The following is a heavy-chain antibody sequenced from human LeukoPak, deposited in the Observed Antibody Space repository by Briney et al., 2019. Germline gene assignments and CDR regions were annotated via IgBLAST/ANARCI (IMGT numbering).Heavy chain of an antibody. CDR2: IIPIFGIA. CDR3: ASPSQGYCTNGVCSQTDY. D-gene: IGHD2-8*01. J-gene: IGHJ4*02. V-gene: IGHV1-69*04. Sequence: SVKVSCKASGGTCSSYAISWVRQPPGQGLEWMGRIIPIFGIANYDQKFHGSVTITADKSTSTAYIELSSLKSEDTAVYYCASPSQGYCTNGVCSQTDYWGQGTLVTVCS. CDR1: GGTCSSYA.